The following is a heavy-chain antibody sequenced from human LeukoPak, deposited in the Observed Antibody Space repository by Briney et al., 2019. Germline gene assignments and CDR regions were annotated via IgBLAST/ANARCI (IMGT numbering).Heavy chain of an antibody. Sequence: PGGSLRLSCAASGFTFSSYWMHWVRQAPGKGLVWVSRINSDGSSTSYAASVKGRFTIARDNSKNTLYLQMNSLRAEDTAVYYGAKVVGYCSSTSCWSGAFDIWGQGTMVTVSS. CDR3: AKVVGYCSSTSCWSGAFDI. CDR1: GFTFSSYW. V-gene: IGHV3-74*01. J-gene: IGHJ3*02. D-gene: IGHD2-2*01. CDR2: INSDGSST.